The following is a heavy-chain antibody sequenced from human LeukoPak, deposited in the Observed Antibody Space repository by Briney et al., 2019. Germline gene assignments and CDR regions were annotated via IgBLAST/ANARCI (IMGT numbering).Heavy chain of an antibody. CDR1: GFTFSSYG. Sequence: PGGSLRLSCAASGFTFSSYGTHWVRQAPGKGLEWVAVISYDGSNKYYADSVKGRFTISRDNSKNTLYLQMNSLRVEDTAVYYCAKDSRGYSGYDYGGLMDYWGQGTLVTVSS. CDR3: AKDSRGYSGYDYGGLMDY. D-gene: IGHD5-12*01. V-gene: IGHV3-30*18. J-gene: IGHJ4*02. CDR2: ISYDGSNK.